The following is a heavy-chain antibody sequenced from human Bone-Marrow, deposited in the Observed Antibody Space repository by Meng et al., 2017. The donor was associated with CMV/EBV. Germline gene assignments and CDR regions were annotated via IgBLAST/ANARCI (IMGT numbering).Heavy chain of an antibody. CDR3: ARWVIVGATFFDY. CDR1: GFTFDDYG. CDR2: INWNGGST. J-gene: IGHJ4*02. V-gene: IGHV3-20*04. Sequence: GESLKISCAASGFTFDDYGMSWVRQAPGKGLEWVSGINWNGGSTGYADSVKGRFTISRYNAKNSLYLQMNSLRAEDTALYYCARWVIVGATFFDYWGQGTLVTVSS. D-gene: IGHD1-26*01.